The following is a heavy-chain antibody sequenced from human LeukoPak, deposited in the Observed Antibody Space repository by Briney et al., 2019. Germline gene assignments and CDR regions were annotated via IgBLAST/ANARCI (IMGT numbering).Heavy chain of an antibody. V-gene: IGHV1-2*06. CDR3: ARGARDYYDSSGYYTY. CDR2: INPNSGGT. D-gene: IGHD3-22*01. Sequence: ASVKVSCKASGYTFTGYYMHWVRQAPGQGLEWMGRINPNSGGTNYAQKSQGRVTMTRDTSISTAYMELSRLRSDDTAVYYCARGARDYYDSSGYYTYWGQGTLVTVSS. CDR1: GYTFTGYY. J-gene: IGHJ4*02.